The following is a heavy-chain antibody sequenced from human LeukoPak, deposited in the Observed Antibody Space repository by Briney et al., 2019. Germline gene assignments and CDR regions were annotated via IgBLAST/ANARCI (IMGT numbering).Heavy chain of an antibody. V-gene: IGHV1-69*05. D-gene: IGHD6-19*01. CDR1: GGTFSSYA. CDR3: ARDVRYSSGWDYYCYMDV. J-gene: IGHJ6*03. CDR2: IIPIFGTA. Sequence: SVKVSCKASGGTFSSYAISWVRQAPGQGLEWMGRIIPIFGTANYAQKFQGRVTITTDESTSTAYMELSSLRSEDTAVYYCARDVRYSSGWDYYCYMDVWGKGTTVTVSS.